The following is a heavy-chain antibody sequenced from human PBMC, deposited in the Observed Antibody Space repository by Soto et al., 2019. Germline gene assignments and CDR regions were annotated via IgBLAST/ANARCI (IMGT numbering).Heavy chain of an antibody. D-gene: IGHD3-22*01. V-gene: IGHV3-48*03. CDR1: GFTFSSYE. Sequence: GGSLRLSCAASGFTFSSYEMNWVRQAPGKGLEGVSYISSSGSTIYYADSVKGRFTISRDNAKNSLYLQMNRLRAEDTAVYYCARDLGPSDSGYYFDYWGQGTLVTVSS. CDR2: ISSSGSTI. J-gene: IGHJ4*02. CDR3: ARDLGPSDSGYYFDY.